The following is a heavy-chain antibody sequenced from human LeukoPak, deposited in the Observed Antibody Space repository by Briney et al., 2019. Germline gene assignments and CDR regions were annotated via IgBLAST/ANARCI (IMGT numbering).Heavy chain of an antibody. V-gene: IGHV1-18*01. CDR3: ARVAEWQQLGPNWFDP. CDR1: GYTFTSDG. Sequence: ASVKVSCKASGYTFTSDGISWVRQAPGQGLEWMGWISAYNGNTNYAQKLQGRVTMTTDTSTSTAYMELRSLRSDDTAVYYCARVAEWQQLGPNWFDPWGQGTLVTVSS. D-gene: IGHD6-13*01. J-gene: IGHJ5*02. CDR2: ISAYNGNT.